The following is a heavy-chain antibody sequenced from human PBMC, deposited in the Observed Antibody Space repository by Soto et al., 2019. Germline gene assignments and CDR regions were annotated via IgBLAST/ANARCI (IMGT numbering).Heavy chain of an antibody. J-gene: IGHJ4*02. CDR2: INPSGGST. V-gene: IGHV1-46*01. CDR3: ARDRKSSRGYSGYGPLRY. Sequence: VASVKVSCKASGYTFTSYYMHWVRQAPGQGLEWMGIINPSGGSTSYAQKFQGRVTMTRDTSTSTVYMELSSLRSEDTAVYYCARDRKSSRGYSGYGPLRYWGQGTLVTV. D-gene: IGHD5-12*01. CDR1: GYTFTSYY.